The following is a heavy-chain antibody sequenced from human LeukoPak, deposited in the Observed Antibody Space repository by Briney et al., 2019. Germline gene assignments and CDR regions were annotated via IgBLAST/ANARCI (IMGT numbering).Heavy chain of an antibody. Sequence: SETLSLTCAVYGGSFSGYYWSWIRQPPGKGLEWIGEINHSGSTNYNPSLKSRVTISVDTSKNQFSLKLSSVTAADTAVYYCARVLNYYDSSGYYSNWGKGTLVTVP. CDR2: INHSGST. CDR3: ARVLNYYDSSGYYSN. V-gene: IGHV4-34*01. D-gene: IGHD3-22*01. J-gene: IGHJ4*02. CDR1: GGSFSGYY.